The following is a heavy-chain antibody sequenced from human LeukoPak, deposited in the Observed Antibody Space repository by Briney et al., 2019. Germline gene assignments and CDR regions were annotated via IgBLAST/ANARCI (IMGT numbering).Heavy chain of an antibody. D-gene: IGHD3-9*01. Sequence: SSLRLSCAASGFTFSSYWMHWVRQAPGKGLVWVSRTNSDGSSTSYADSVKGRFTISRDNAKNTLYLQMNSLRAEDTAVYYCARDYYDILTGSTYSFDYWGQGTLVTVSS. J-gene: IGHJ4*02. CDR2: TNSDGSST. V-gene: IGHV3-74*01. CDR1: GFTFSSYW. CDR3: ARDYYDILTGSTYSFDY.